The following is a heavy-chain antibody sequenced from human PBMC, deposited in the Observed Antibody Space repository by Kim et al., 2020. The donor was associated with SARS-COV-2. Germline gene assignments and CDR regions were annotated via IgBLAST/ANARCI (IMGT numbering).Heavy chain of an antibody. J-gene: IGHJ4*02. CDR1: GGSISSSSYY. CDR2: IYYSGST. CDR3: ARAPVATVVDTAMVYYFDY. V-gene: IGHV4-39*01. Sequence: SETLSLTCTVSGGSISSSSYYWGWIRQPPGKGLEWIGSIYYSGSTYYNPSLKSRVTISVDTSKNQFSLKLSSVTAADTAVYYCARAPVATVVDTAMVYYFDYWGQGTLVTVSS. D-gene: IGHD5-18*01.